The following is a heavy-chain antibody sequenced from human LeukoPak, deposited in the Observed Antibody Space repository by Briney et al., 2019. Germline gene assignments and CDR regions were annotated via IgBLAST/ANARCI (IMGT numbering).Heavy chain of an antibody. J-gene: IGHJ6*03. CDR3: AHSRGENRVLWFGELSYPYYYYMDV. Sequence: KESGPTLVKPTQTLTLTCTFSGFSLSTSGVGVGWIRQPPGKALEWLALIYWDDDKRYSPSLKSRLTITKDTSKNQVVLTMTNMDPVDTATYYCAHSRGENRVLWFGELSYPYYYYMDVWGKGTTVTVSS. CDR2: IYWDDDK. CDR1: GFSLSTSGVG. D-gene: IGHD3-10*01. V-gene: IGHV2-5*02.